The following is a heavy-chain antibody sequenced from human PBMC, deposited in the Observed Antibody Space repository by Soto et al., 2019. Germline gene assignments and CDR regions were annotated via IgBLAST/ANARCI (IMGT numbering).Heavy chain of an antibody. V-gene: IGHV3-33*01. CDR3: ARDLGSWTSQKWFDR. D-gene: IGHD3-3*01. J-gene: IGHJ5*02. CDR2: IWYDGSRK. Sequence: QVQLVESGGGVVQPGRSLRLSCAASGFTFSNYGMHWVRQAPGKGLEWVGDIWYDGSRKYYADSVKGRLTISRDNSKNTLVLQMNSLRVEDTVMYYCARDLGSWTSQKWFDRWGQGILVTGSS. CDR1: GFTFSNYG.